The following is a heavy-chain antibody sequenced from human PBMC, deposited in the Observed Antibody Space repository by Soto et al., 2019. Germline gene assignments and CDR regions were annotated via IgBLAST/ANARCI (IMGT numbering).Heavy chain of an antibody. CDR3: AKNNGMAGSFAP. CDR2: ISFSSTTI. CDR1: GFAFSTYS. Sequence: QLVESGGGLVQPGGSLRLSCAASGFAFSTYSMNWVRQAPGKGLEWVSYISFSSTTIFYADSVRGRFTISRDNAKNSLYLKMTPLRDEDPAVYYWAKNNGMAGSFAPGGQGTLVPVSS. V-gene: IGHV3-48*02. D-gene: IGHD1-20*01. J-gene: IGHJ5*02.